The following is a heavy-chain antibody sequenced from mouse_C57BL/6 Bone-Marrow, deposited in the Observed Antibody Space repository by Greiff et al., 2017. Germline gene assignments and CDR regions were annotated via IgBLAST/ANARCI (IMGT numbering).Heavy chain of an antibody. V-gene: IGHV1-15*01. CDR3: TRGARFAY. J-gene: IGHJ3*01. Sequence: QVQLQQSGAELVRPGASVTLSCKASGYTFTDYEMHWVKQTPVHGLEWIGAIDPETGGTAYNQKFKGKDILTADKSSSTAYMELRSLTSEDSAVYYCTRGARFAYWGQGTLVTVSA. CDR2: IDPETGGT. CDR1: GYTFTDYE.